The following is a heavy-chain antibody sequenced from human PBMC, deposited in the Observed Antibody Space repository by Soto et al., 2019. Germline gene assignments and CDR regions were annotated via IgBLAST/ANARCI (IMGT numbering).Heavy chain of an antibody. V-gene: IGHV3-11*06. CDR1: GFSVGDNY. D-gene: IGHD4-17*01. J-gene: IGHJ6*02. Sequence: QVQLVESGGGLVEPGGSLRLSCAASGFSVGDNYMTWIRQAPGKGLEWLSYSSSSGGYTNYADSGKGRFTISRDNAKNSLYLQMDSLRAEDTAVYFCARSSGRRHVFTVDYGLDVWGQGSTVTVSS. CDR2: SSSSGGYT. CDR3: ARSSGRRHVFTVDYGLDV.